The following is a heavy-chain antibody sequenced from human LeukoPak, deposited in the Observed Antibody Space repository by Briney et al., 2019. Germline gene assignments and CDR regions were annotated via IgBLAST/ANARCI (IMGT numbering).Heavy chain of an antibody. Sequence: TSETLSLTCTVSGGSIGTYYWSWIRQSPGKGLEWIGYIYVTGTRYNPYLQSRVTISVDRSRNQFFLKMSSVTAAATTVYYCARHIGGGIEDMDVWGKGTKVIVSS. CDR1: GGSIGTYY. CDR3: ARHIGGGIEDMDV. CDR2: IYVTGT. V-gene: IGHV4-59*08. D-gene: IGHD3-16*02. J-gene: IGHJ6*03.